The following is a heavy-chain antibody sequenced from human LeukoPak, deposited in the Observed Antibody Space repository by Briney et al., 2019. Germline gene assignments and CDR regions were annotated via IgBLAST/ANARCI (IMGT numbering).Heavy chain of an antibody. V-gene: IGHV4-59*01. CDR1: GGSISSYY. D-gene: IGHD3-22*01. CDR2: IYYSGST. Sequence: PSETLSLTCTVSGGSISSYYWSWIRQPPGKGLEWIGYIYYSGSTNYNPSLKSRVTLSVDTSKNQFSLKLSSVTAADTAVYDCARDPDSSGYPNWYFDLWGRGTLVTVSS. CDR3: ARDPDSSGYPNWYFDL. J-gene: IGHJ2*01.